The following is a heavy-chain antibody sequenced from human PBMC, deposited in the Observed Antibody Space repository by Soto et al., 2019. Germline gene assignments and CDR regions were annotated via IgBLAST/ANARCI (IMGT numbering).Heavy chain of an antibody. D-gene: IGHD3-9*01. CDR2: ISSSGSTI. V-gene: IGHV3-48*03. Sequence: EVQLLESGGGLVQPGGSLRLSCAASGFTFSTYAMNWVRQAPEKGLEWVSYISSSGSTIYYADSVKGRFTISRDNAKNSLYLQMNSLRAEDTAVYYCARGAKYDILTGYPPYGMDVWGQGTTVTVSS. CDR1: GFTFSTYA. J-gene: IGHJ6*02. CDR3: ARGAKYDILTGYPPYGMDV.